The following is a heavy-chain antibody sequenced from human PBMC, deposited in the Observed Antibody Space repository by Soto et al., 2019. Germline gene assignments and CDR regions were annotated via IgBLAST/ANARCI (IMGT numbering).Heavy chain of an antibody. CDR3: ARVGRVRYFDWLSTSHGMDV. V-gene: IGHV1-69*06. J-gene: IGHJ6*02. CDR1: GGTFSSYA. Sequence: SVKVSCKASGGTFSSYAISWVRQAPGQGLEWMGGIIPIFGTANYAQKFQGRVTITADKSTSTAYMELSSLRSEDTAVYYCARVGRVRYFDWLSTSHGMDVWGHGTTVTVSS. CDR2: IIPIFGTA. D-gene: IGHD3-9*01.